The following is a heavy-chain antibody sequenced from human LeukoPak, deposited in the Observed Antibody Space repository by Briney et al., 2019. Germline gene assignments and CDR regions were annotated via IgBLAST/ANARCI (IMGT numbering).Heavy chain of an antibody. V-gene: IGHV1-18*01. CDR2: ISAYNGNT. Sequence: SVSCSCPAFGYAFTSYGMSWLGDAAAQGIEWMGWISAYNGNTNYAQKLQGRVTMTTDTSTSTAYMELRSLRSDDTAVYYCARDRDSNYAPLGYWGQGTLVTVSS. J-gene: IGHJ4*02. D-gene: IGHD4-11*01. CDR1: GYAFTSYG. CDR3: ARDRDSNYAPLGY.